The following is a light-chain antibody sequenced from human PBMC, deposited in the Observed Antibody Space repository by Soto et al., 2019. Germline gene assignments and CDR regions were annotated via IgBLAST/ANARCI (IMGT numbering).Light chain of an antibody. J-gene: IGLJ2*01. CDR3: CSYAGSYTPL. CDR1: SSDVGGYNY. V-gene: IGLV2-11*01. CDR2: DVS. Sequence: QSALTQPRSVSGSPGQSVTISCTGTSSDVGGYNYVSWYQQHPGKAPKLMIYDVSKRPSGVPDRFSGSKSGNTASLTISGLQAEDEAAYYCCSYAGSYTPLFGGGTKLTVL.